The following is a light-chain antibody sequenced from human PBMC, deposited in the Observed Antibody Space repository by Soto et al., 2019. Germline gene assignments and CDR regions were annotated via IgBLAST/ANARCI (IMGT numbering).Light chain of an antibody. CDR2: AAS. CDR1: QSISSY. Sequence: DIQMTQSPSTLSGSVGDRVTITCRASQSISSYLNWYQQKPGKAPKLLIYAASSLQSGVPSRVSGSGSGTDFTLTISSLQPEDFATYYCQQSYSTPVTFGGGTKVDIK. J-gene: IGKJ4*01. CDR3: QQSYSTPVT. V-gene: IGKV1-39*01.